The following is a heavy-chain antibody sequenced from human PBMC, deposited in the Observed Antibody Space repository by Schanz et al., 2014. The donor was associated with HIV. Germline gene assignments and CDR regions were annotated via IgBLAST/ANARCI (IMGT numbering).Heavy chain of an antibody. D-gene: IGHD3-22*01. J-gene: IGHJ4*02. CDR3: AKPEYDSRGNSQSHFDY. CDR2: ISESGGRT. Sequence: EVQLVESGGGLVRPGGSLSLSCAASGFTFSNYAMSWVRQAPGKGLEWVSSISESGGRTYYADSVNGRFTISRDNSKNTLYLQMTTLRIDDTAVYYCAKPEYDSRGNSQSHFDYWGQGTLVTVSS. CDR1: GFTFSNYA. V-gene: IGHV3-23*04.